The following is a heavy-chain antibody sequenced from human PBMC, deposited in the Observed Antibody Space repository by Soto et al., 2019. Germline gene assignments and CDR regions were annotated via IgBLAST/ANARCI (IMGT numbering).Heavy chain of an antibody. V-gene: IGHV3-21*01. CDR3: VSGPVGYCTNGVCYGSDYFEF. J-gene: IGHJ4*02. Sequence: EVQLVESGGGLVKPGGSLRLSCAASGFTFSSYSMDWVRQAPGKGLEWVSSISSSSSYIYYADSLKGRFTISRDNAKNSLYLQMNSLRADDTAVYYCVSGPVGYCTNGVCYGSDYFEFWGQGTLVTVSS. CDR1: GFTFSSYS. D-gene: IGHD2-8*01. CDR2: ISSSSSYI.